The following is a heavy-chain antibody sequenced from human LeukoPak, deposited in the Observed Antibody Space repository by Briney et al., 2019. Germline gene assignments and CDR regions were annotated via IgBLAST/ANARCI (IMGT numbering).Heavy chain of an antibody. CDR2: IYYRGST. CDR1: GXSISSYY. V-gene: IGHV4-59*01. Sequence: PSETLSLTCTVSGXSISSYYGSWIRQPPGKGLGSIEFIYYRGSTNYNPSLKSRVTISVDTSKNQFSLKLSSVTAADTAVYYCARGGYYDSSGYSKFDYWGQGTLVTVSS. CDR3: ARGGYYDSSGYSKFDY. D-gene: IGHD3-22*01. J-gene: IGHJ4*02.